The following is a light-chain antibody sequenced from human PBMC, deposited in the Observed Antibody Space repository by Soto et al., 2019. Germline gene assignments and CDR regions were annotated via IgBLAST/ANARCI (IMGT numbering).Light chain of an antibody. CDR3: QQYNTSPIT. Sequence: AIQLTQSPSSLSASVGDRVTITCRASQGISGALAWYQQKPGKPPKLLIFDVSSLQSGVPARFSGSGSGTDFTLTISSLQPEDFATYYCQQYNTSPITFGQGTRLEIK. V-gene: IGKV1-13*02. J-gene: IGKJ5*01. CDR1: QGISGA. CDR2: DVS.